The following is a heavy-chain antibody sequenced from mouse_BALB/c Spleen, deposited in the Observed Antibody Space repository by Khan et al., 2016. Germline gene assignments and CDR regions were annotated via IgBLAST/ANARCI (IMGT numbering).Heavy chain of an antibody. J-gene: IGHJ4*01. CDR2: INSDGGNT. CDR1: GCTFSHYG. Sequence: EVELVESGGGLVRPGGSLKLSCAASGCTFSHYGMSWVRQTPDKRLELVASINSDGGNTYYPDSVKGRFTVSRDNAKNTLYRQMSSLKSEDTAMYYCAREGIYSGYTMDYWGQGTSVTVSS. CDR3: AREGIYSGYTMDY. D-gene: IGHD1-1*01. V-gene: IGHV5-6-3*01.